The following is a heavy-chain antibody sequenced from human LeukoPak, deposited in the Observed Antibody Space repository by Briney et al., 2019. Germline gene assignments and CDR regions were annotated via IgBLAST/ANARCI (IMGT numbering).Heavy chain of an antibody. V-gene: IGHV4-61*01. J-gene: IGHJ4*02. CDR3: ARGTSRGYLDY. D-gene: IGHD3-10*01. CDR1: GGSISSGSYY. CDR2: IYYSGST. Sequence: PSQTLSLTCTVSGGSISSGSYYWSWIRQPPGKGLEWIGYIYYSGSTNYNPSLKSRVTISVDTSKNQFSLKLSSVTAADTAVYYCARGTSRGYLDYWGQGTLVTVSS.